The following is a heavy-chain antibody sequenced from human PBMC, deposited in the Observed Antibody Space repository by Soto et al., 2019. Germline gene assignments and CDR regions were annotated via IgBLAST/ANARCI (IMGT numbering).Heavy chain of an antibody. J-gene: IGHJ4*02. CDR3: ARVGGFGEPTIDY. D-gene: IGHD3-10*01. V-gene: IGHV4-30-4*01. Sequence: SETLSLTCTVSGGSISSGDYYWSWIRQPPGKGLEWIGYIYYSGSTYYNPSLKSRVTISVDTSKNQFSLKLSSVTAADTAVYYGARVGGFGEPTIDYWGQGTLVTVSS. CDR2: IYYSGST. CDR1: GGSISSGDYY.